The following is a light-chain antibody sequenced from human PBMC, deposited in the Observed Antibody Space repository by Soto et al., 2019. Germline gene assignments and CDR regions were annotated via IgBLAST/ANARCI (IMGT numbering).Light chain of an antibody. J-gene: IGKJ2*01. Sequence: EIVLTQSSATLSLSPGERATLSCRASQSVTSNALAWYQQKPGQAPRLLIYGVSSRATGIPDRFSGSGSGTDFTLTISRLESEDFAVYYCQQYGDSVTFGQGTKVEIK. CDR1: QSVTSNA. CDR2: GVS. V-gene: IGKV3-20*01. CDR3: QQYGDSVT.